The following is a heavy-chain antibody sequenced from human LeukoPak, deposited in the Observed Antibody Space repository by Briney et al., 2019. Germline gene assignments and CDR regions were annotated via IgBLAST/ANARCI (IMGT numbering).Heavy chain of an antibody. V-gene: IGHV3-23*01. CDR3: ARVVRFGDAFDF. J-gene: IGHJ3*01. D-gene: IGHD3-10*01. CDR1: GFTFSSYA. Sequence: QAGGSLRLSCAASGFTFSSYAMSWVRQAPGKGLEWVSAISGSGGSTYYADSVKGRFTISRDNAKNSLYLQMNSLRAEDTALYYCARVVRFGDAFDFWGQGTMVTVSS. CDR2: ISGSGGST.